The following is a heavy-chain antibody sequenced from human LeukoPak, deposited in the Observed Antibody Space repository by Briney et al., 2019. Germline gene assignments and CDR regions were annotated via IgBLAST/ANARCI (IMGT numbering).Heavy chain of an antibody. J-gene: IGHJ4*02. CDR1: EISFSSSW. CDR2: ISGSGVST. Sequence: PGGSLRLSCAASEISFSSSWMHWVRQGPGKGLEWVSAISGSGVSTYYADSVKGRFTVSRDNSKNTLYLQMSSLRAEDTAVYYCAKDERNWNYNLASQTYDWGQGTLVTVSS. CDR3: AKDERNWNYNLASQTYD. D-gene: IGHD1-7*01. V-gene: IGHV3-23*01.